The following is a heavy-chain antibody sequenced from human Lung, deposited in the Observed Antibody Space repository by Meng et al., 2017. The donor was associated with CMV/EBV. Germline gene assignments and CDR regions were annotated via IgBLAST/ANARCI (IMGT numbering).Heavy chain of an antibody. V-gene: IGHV1-69*02. CDR1: GGTFNSYT. D-gene: IGHD3-3*01. Sequence: SVXVSCKASGGTFNSYTINWVRQAPGQGLEWMGRIIPSLGIANYAQKFQGRVTITADKSSSTAYMELSSLRSEDTAVYFCARMGASGYLDYWGQGTLVTGS. CDR2: IIPSLGIA. J-gene: IGHJ4*02. CDR3: ARMGASGYLDY.